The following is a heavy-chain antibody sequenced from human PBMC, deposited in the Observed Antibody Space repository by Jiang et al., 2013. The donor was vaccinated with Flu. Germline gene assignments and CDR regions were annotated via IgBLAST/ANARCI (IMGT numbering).Heavy chain of an antibody. J-gene: IGHJ4*02. CDR3: ARAYLYYFDY. Sequence: LLKPSETLSLTCTVSGDSISSYYWNWIRQPPGKGLEWIGYFYFSGSTNYNPSLKSRVTISVDTSKNQFSLKLSSVTAADTAVYYCARAYLYYFDYVGQGTLVHRLL. D-gene: IGHD2/OR15-2a*01. CDR2: FYFSGST. V-gene: IGHV4-59*08. CDR1: GDSISSYY.